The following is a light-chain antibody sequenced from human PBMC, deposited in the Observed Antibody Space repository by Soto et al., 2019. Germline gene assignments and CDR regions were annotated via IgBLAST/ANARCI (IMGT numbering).Light chain of an antibody. Sequence: EIVLTQSPATLSLSPGERATLSCRASQSVSSYLAWYQQKPGQAPRLLIYDTSKRATGIPARFSGSGSGTDFTLSISSLEPEDFAVYYCQQLTNWPRSFTFGPGNKVDIK. J-gene: IGKJ3*01. V-gene: IGKV3-11*01. CDR3: QQLTNWPRSFT. CDR1: QSVSSY. CDR2: DTS.